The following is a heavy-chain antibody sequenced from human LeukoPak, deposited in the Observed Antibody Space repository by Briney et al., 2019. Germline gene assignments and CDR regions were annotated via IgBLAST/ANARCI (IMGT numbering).Heavy chain of an antibody. V-gene: IGHV3-30*03. CDR2: ISYDGSNK. J-gene: IGHJ6*02. D-gene: IGHD2-2*01. Sequence: PGGSLRLSCAASGFTFSSYGMHWVRQAPGKGLEWVAVISYDGSNKYYADSVKGRFTISRDNSKNTLYLQMNSLRAEDTAVYYCARDNLPAPCDGMDVWGQGTTVTVSS. CDR3: ARDNLPAPCDGMDV. CDR1: GFTFSSYG.